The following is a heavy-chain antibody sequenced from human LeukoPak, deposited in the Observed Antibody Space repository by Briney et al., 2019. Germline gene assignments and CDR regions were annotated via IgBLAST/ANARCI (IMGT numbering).Heavy chain of an antibody. CDR1: GYTFTDYY. V-gene: IGHV1-69-2*01. D-gene: IGHD3-22*01. Sequence: GASVKISCKVSGYTFTDYYMHCVQQAPGKGLEWMGHVDPEDGETIYAEKFQGRVTITADTSTDTAYMELSSLRSEDTAVYYCATDRRADSSGYSFDYWGQGTLVTVSS. J-gene: IGHJ4*02. CDR3: ATDRRADSSGYSFDY. CDR2: VDPEDGET.